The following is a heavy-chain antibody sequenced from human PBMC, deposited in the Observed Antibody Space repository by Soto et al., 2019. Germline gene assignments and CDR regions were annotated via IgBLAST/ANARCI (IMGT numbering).Heavy chain of an antibody. V-gene: IGHV3-73*02. CDR1: GFTFSGSA. CDR3: TRHGPYSSSGWCFDP. D-gene: IGHD6-6*01. Sequence: EVQLVESGGGLVQPGGSLKLSCAASGFTFSGSAMHWVRQASGKGLEWVGRIRSKANSYATAYAASVKGRFTISRDDSKNTAYLQMNSLKTEDTAVYYWTRHGPYSSSGWCFDPWGQGTLVTVSS. CDR2: IRSKANSYAT. J-gene: IGHJ5*02.